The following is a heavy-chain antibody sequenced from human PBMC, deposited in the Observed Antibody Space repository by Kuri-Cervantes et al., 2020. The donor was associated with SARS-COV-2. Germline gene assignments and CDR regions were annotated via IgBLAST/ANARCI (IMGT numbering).Heavy chain of an antibody. CDR2: IIPIFGTA. D-gene: IGHD6-19*01. Sequence: SVKVSCKASGGTFSSYAISWVRQAPGQGLEWMGGIIPIFGTANYAQKFQGRVTITANKSTSTAYMELSSLRSEDTAVYYCARDRGEQWLVSHHYYYGMDVWGQGTTVTVSS. V-gene: IGHV1-69*06. J-gene: IGHJ6*02. CDR1: GGTFSSYA. CDR3: ARDRGEQWLVSHHYYYGMDV.